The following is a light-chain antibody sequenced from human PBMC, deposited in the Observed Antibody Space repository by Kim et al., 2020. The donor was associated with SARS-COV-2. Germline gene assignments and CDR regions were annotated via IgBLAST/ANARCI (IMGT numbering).Light chain of an antibody. J-gene: IGLJ1*01. CDR1: KLGSKY. CDR3: QAWDSGLV. CDR2: QDT. V-gene: IGLV3-1*01. Sequence: VSVSPGQKAIISCSGDKLGSKYVAWYQQRPGQSPVLVIYQDTKRPSGIPERFSGSNSGNTATLTISGIQAMDEADYYCQAWDSGLVFGTGTKVTVL.